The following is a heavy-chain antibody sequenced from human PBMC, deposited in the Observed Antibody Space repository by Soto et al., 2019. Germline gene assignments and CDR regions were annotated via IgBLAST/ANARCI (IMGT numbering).Heavy chain of an antibody. J-gene: IGHJ5*02. CDR1: GFTFSSYA. CDR3: AKVRQWPNWFDP. V-gene: IGHV3-23*01. D-gene: IGHD6-19*01. Sequence: EVELLESGGGLVQPGGSLRLSCAASGFTFSSYAMSWVRQAPGKGLEWVSAISGSGGSTYYADSVKGRFTISRDNSKNTLYLQMNSLRAEDTAVYYCAKVRQWPNWFDPWGQGTLVTVSS. CDR2: ISGSGGST.